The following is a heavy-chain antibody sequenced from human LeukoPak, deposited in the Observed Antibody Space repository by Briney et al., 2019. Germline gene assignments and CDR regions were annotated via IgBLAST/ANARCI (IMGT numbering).Heavy chain of an antibody. Sequence: GGSLRLSCAASGFTFSSYSMNWVRQAPGKGLEWVSFISSRSSYIYYADSVKGRFTISRDNAKNSLYLQMNSLRAEDTAVYYCARETPTVTPRGMDVWGQGATVTVSS. V-gene: IGHV3-21*01. CDR3: ARETPTVTPRGMDV. CDR2: ISSRSSYI. D-gene: IGHD4-17*01. CDR1: GFTFSSYS. J-gene: IGHJ6*02.